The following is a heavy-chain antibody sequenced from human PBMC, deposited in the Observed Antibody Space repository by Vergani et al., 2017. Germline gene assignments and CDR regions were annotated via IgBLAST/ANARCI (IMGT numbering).Heavy chain of an antibody. CDR1: GYTFTSYY. J-gene: IGHJ6*03. V-gene: IGHV1-46*01. CDR3: ARGGYNGSGGYDAGVPDYYYYMDG. Sequence: QVQLVPSGAEVKKPGASVKVSCKASGYTFTSYYMHWVRQAPGQGLEWMGIINPSGGSTSYAQKFQGRVTMTRDTSTSTVYLELSSLRSDDTAVYYCARGGYNGSGGYDAGVPDYYYYMDGWGKGTTVTVSS. D-gene: IGHD3-10*01. CDR2: INPSGGST.